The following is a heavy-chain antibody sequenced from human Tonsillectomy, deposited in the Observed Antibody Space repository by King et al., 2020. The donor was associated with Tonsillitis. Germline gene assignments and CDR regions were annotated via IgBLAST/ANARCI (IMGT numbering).Heavy chain of an antibody. Sequence: QLQESGPGLVKPSQTLSLTCTVSGGSISSGDYYWSWIRQPPGKGLECIGYIYYSGSTYYNPSLKSRLTISVDTSKNQFSLKLSSVTAADTAVYYCASVLVRGVIANFDYWGQGTLVTVSS. J-gene: IGHJ4*02. CDR2: IYYSGST. D-gene: IGHD3-10*01. CDR1: GGSISSGDYY. V-gene: IGHV4-30-4*01. CDR3: ASVLVRGVIANFDY.